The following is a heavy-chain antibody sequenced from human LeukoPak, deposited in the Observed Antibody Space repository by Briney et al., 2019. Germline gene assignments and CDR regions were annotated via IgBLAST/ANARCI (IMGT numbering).Heavy chain of an antibody. CDR3: ASLTMVRGVISEVDY. CDR1: GGTFSSYA. D-gene: IGHD3-10*01. CDR2: IIPIFGTA. J-gene: IGHJ4*02. Sequence: ASVKVSCKASGGTFSSYAISWVRQAPGQGLEWMGGIIPIFGTANYAQKFQGRVTITADESTSTAYMELSSLRSDDTAVYYCASLTMVRGVISEVDYWGQGTLVTVSS. V-gene: IGHV1-69*13.